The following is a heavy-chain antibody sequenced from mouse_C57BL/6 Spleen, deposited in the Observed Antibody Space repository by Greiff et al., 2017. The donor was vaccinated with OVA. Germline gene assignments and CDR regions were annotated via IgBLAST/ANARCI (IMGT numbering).Heavy chain of an antibody. Sequence: EVQVVESGGDLVKPGGSLKLSCAASGFTFSSYGMSWVRQTPDKRLEWVATISSGGSYTYYPDSVKGRFTISRDNAKNTLYLQMSSLKSEDTAMYYCARHEGYYSGWGQGTLVTVSA. CDR2: ISSGGSYT. V-gene: IGHV5-6*01. D-gene: IGHD2-3*01. J-gene: IGHJ3*01. CDR3: ARHEGYYSG. CDR1: GFTFSSYG.